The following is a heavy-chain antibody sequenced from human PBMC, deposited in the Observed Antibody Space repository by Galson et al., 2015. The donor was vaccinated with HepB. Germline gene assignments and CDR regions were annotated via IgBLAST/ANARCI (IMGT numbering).Heavy chain of an antibody. V-gene: IGHV5-51*03. Sequence: QSGAEVKKPGESLKISCKGSGYSFTSYWIGWVRQMPGKGLEWMGIIYPGDSDTRYSPSFQGQVTISADKSISTAYLQWSSPKAPDTAMYYCARRVIYVGGRDYGMDVWGQGTTVTVSS. J-gene: IGHJ6*02. D-gene: IGHD3-16*02. CDR3: ARRVIYVGGRDYGMDV. CDR1: GYSFTSYW. CDR2: IYPGDSDT.